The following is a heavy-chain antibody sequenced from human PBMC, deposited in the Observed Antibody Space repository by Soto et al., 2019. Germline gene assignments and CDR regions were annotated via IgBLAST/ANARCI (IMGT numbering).Heavy chain of an antibody. Sequence: WGSLSLSCAASKFTFISYWMHWVRQAPGKGLVWVSRIDPDGSTTYYADSVKGRFTISRDNAKNTLYLQLNSLRAEDTAVYYCTSSGSYGIAWFDPWGQGTLVTVSS. V-gene: IGHV3-74*01. CDR1: KFTFISYW. CDR3: TSSGSYGIAWFDP. D-gene: IGHD3-10*01. CDR2: IDPDGSTT. J-gene: IGHJ5*02.